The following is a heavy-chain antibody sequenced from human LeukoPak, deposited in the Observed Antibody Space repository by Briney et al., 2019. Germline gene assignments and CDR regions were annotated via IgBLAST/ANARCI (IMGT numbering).Heavy chain of an antibody. CDR1: GFTFSSYG. CDR2: ISYDGSNK. V-gene: IGHV3-30*18. Sequence: GRSLRLSCAASGFTFSSYGMHWVRQAPGKGLEWVAVISYDGSNKYYVDSVKGRFTISRDNSKNTLYLQMNSLRAEDTAVYYCAKLNYYDSSGYNSQPFDYWGQGTLVTVSS. D-gene: IGHD3-22*01. CDR3: AKLNYYDSSGYNSQPFDY. J-gene: IGHJ4*02.